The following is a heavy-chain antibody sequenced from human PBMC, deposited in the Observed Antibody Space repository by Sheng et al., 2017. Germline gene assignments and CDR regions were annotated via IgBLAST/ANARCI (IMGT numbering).Heavy chain of an antibody. CDR2: IRSKAYGGTT. CDR1: GFTFGDYA. CDR3: TRGPSY. Sequence: EVQLVESGGGLVQPGRSLRLSCTASGFTFGDYAMSWVRQAPGKGLEWVGFIRSKAYGGTTEYAASVKGRFTISRDDSKSIAYLQMNSLKTEDTAVYYCTRGPSYWGQGTLVTV. V-gene: IGHV3-49*04. J-gene: IGHJ4*02.